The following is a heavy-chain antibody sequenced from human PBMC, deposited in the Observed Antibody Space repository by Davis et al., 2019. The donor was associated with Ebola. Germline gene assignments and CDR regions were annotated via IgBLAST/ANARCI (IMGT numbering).Heavy chain of an antibody. CDR2: ISGSGGRT. V-gene: IGHV3-23*01. D-gene: IGHD2-2*01. CDR3: AKWGVAADSFYYYGLDV. J-gene: IGHJ6*02. Sequence: GESLKISCIASGFTFSDYYMSWNRQAPGKGLEWVSAISGSGGRTNYADPVKGRFTISRDNYKNALYLQLNRLRVEDTAVYYCAKWGVAADSFYYYGLDVWGQGTTVTVSS. CDR1: GFTFSDYY.